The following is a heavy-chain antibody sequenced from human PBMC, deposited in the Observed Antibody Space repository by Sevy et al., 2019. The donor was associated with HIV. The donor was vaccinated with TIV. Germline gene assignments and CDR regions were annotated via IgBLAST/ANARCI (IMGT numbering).Heavy chain of an antibody. CDR1: GFTFSSYS. CDR2: ISSSSSTI. CDR3: ARDYGDPYYYDCYGMDV. J-gene: IGHJ6*01. V-gene: IGHV3-48*01. Sequence: GGSLRLSCAASGFTFSSYSMNWVRQAPGKGLEWVSYISSSSSTIYYADSVKGRFTISRDNAKNSLYLQMNSLRAEDRAVYYCARDYGDPYYYDCYGMDVWGQGTAVTVSS. D-gene: IGHD4-17*01.